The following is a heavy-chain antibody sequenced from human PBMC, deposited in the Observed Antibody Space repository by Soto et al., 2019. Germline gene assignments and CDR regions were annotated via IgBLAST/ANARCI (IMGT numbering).Heavy chain of an antibody. CDR3: AKDANGYSGSYAAY. CDR1: GFTFISYS. J-gene: IGHJ4*02. V-gene: IGHV3-21*04. Sequence: PGGSLRLSCAASGFTFISYSMNWVRQAPGKGLEWVSSISSSSGYIYYADSVKGRFTISRDNAKNSLYLQMNSLRAEDTAVYYCAKDANGYSGSYAAYWGQGTLVTVSS. CDR2: ISSSSGYI. D-gene: IGHD1-26*01.